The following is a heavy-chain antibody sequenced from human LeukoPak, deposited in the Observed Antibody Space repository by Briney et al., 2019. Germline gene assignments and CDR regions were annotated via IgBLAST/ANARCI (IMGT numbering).Heavy chain of an antibody. J-gene: IGHJ4*02. CDR2: ISSSSSYI. V-gene: IGHV3-21*01. D-gene: IGHD2-15*01. CDR1: GFTFSSYS. Sequence: GGSLRLSCAASGFTFSSYSMNWVRQAPGKGLEWVSSISSSSSYIYYADSVKGRFTISRDNAKNPLYLQMNSLRAEDTAVYYCARATGYCSGGSCYPDEFLDYWGQGTLVTVSS. CDR3: ARATGYCSGGSCYPDEFLDY.